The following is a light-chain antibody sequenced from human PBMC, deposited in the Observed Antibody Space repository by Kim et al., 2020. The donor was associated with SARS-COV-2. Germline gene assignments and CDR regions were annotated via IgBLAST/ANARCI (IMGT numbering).Light chain of an antibody. CDR3: LVSYPDARV. CDR1: TGAVTSSHY. J-gene: IGLJ3*02. Sequence: PVVTVSLPCGSSTGAVTSSHYPFWFQQKPIQAPRTLIYDATNRHSWTPARFSGSLLGGKAALTLSGARPEDEADYYCLVSYPDARVFGGGTQLTVL. CDR2: DAT. V-gene: IGLV7-46*01.